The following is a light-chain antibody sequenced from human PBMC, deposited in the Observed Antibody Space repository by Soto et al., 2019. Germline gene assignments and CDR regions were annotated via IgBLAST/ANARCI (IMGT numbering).Light chain of an antibody. Sequence: QSVLTQPPSVSAAPGQKVTISCSGSSSNIENNYVSWYQQLPGTAPKLLIYDNNKRPSGIPDRFSGSKSGTSATLGFTGLQTGDEADYYCGTWDSRLRVVVFGGGTKLTVL. J-gene: IGLJ2*01. CDR1: SSNIENNY. V-gene: IGLV1-51*01. CDR3: GTWDSRLRVVV. CDR2: DNN.